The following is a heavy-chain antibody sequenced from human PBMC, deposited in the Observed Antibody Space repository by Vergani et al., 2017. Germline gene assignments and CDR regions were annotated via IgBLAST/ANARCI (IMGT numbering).Heavy chain of an antibody. J-gene: IGHJ4*02. CDR2: TWYEGNNN. CDR1: SFKLGDYG. Sequence: QAQLVESGGGVVQPGRSLRLSCTPSSFKLGDYGMHWVRRAPGRGLEWVSMTWYEGNNNYYADSVKGRFTISKDISKNTLFRQMNSLRGDDTAVYYCARETRDTPSSLDYWGQGTLVTVSS. CDR3: ARETRDTPSSLDY. D-gene: IGHD5-24*01. V-gene: IGHV3-33*01.